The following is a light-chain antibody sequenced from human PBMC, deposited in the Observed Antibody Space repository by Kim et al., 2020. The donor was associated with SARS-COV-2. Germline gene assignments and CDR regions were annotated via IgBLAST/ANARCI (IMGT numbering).Light chain of an antibody. CDR3: GADHGSGSNFLVV. Sequence: CTLSRGYSNYKVDWYQQRPGKGPRFVMRVGTGGIVGSKGDGIPDRFSVLGSGLNRYLTIKNIQEEDESDYHCGADHGSGSNFLVVFGGGTQLTVL. CDR2: VGTGGIVG. J-gene: IGLJ2*01. CDR1: RGYSNYK. V-gene: IGLV9-49*01.